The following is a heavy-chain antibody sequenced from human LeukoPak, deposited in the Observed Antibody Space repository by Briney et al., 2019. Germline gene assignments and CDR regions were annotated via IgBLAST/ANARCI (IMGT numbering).Heavy chain of an antibody. CDR3: ATAPRYSSSFYFIH. V-gene: IGHV1-24*01. CDR2: FDPEDGET. Sequence: APVKVSCNVSGYTLSELSMHWGRQAPGKGLEWRGGFDPEDGETIYAQKCQGRVTMTEDTSTDTAYMELSSLRSEDTAVYYCATAPRYSSSFYFIHWGQGTLVTVSS. D-gene: IGHD6-13*01. CDR1: GYTLSELS. J-gene: IGHJ4*02.